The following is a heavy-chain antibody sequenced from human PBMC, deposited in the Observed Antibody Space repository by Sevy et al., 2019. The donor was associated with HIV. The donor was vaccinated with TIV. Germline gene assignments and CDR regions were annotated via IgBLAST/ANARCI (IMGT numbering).Heavy chain of an antibody. CDR3: ARETPRSIAARPDYWFNP. V-gene: IGHV1-3*01. Sequence: ASVKVSCKASGYTFTSYAMHWVRQAPGQRLEWMGWINAGNGNTKYSQKFQGRVTITRDTSASTAYMELSSLRSEDTAVYYCARETPRSIAARPDYWFNPWGQGTLVTVSS. D-gene: IGHD6-6*01. CDR2: INAGNGNT. J-gene: IGHJ5*02. CDR1: GYTFTSYA.